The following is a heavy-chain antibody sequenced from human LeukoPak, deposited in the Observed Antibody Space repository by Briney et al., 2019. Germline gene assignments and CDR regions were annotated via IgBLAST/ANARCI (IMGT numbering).Heavy chain of an antibody. V-gene: IGHV3-23*01. CDR2: ISGSGGST. Sequence: GGSLRLSCAASGFMFRSYAMSWVRQAPGKGLEWVSAISGSGGSTDYADSVKGRFTISRDNSKNTLYLQMNSLRAEDTAVYYCARGGYSSSSGWFDPWGQGTLVTVSS. CDR3: ARGGYSSSSGWFDP. D-gene: IGHD6-6*01. CDR1: GFMFRSYA. J-gene: IGHJ5*02.